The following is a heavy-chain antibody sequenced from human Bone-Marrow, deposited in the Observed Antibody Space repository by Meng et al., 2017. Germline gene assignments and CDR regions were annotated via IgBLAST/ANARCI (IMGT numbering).Heavy chain of an antibody. Sequence: HLLGWAPALLPPSGTLSLTVAFYGRSFGDSSPWVRPPPGKRLEWIGEIVPSGRTVYSPALKSRVTVSLDTSKDTEQFFLQMKYVTAADTAVYYCTRGQDYIWGPEWGQGTLVTVSS. CDR3: TRGQDYIWGPE. V-gene: IGHV4-34*01. D-gene: IGHD3-16*01. CDR2: IVPSGRT. CDR1: GRSFGDSS. J-gene: IGHJ1*01.